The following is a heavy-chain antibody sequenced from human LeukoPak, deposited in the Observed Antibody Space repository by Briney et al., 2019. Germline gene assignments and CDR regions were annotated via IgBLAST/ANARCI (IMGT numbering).Heavy chain of an antibody. V-gene: IGHV4-30-4*08. D-gene: IGHD6-19*01. J-gene: IGHJ4*02. CDR2: IYYSGST. CDR3: ARDLGSEYYFDY. Sequence: PSETLSLTCTVSGGSISSGDYYWSWIRQPPGKGLEWIGYIYYSGSTYYNPSLKSRVTISVDTSKNQFSLKLSSVTAADTAVYYCARDLGSEYYFDYWGQGTLVTVSS. CDR1: GGSISSGDYY.